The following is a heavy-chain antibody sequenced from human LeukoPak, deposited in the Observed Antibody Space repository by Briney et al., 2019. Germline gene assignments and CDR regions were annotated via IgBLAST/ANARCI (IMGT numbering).Heavy chain of an antibody. J-gene: IGHJ4*02. V-gene: IGHV3-23*01. CDR3: AQDPPPGIAAAGTENSFDY. Sequence: GGSLRLSCAASGFTFISYAMSWVRQAPGKGLEWVSAMSGCGGSTYYADSVKGRFTISRDNSKNTLYLQMNSLRAEDTAVYYCAQDPPPGIAAAGTENSFDYWGQGTLVTVSS. CDR2: MSGCGGST. CDR1: GFTFISYA. D-gene: IGHD6-13*01.